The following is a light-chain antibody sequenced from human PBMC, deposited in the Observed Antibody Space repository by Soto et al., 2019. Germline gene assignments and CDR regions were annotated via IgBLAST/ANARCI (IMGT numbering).Light chain of an antibody. CDR2: YAS. V-gene: IGKV3-20*01. CDR3: QQYGSSPRT. Sequence: VLTQCPGTLCLFPGEGAPLACRARQTVXNNYLAGDQQLPGEPPRLPTSYASGRATGTPDRLSGSASGTDFTLTISRLEPDDFAVYYCQQYGSSPRTFGGGTKVDIK. CDR1: QTVXNNY. J-gene: IGKJ4*02.